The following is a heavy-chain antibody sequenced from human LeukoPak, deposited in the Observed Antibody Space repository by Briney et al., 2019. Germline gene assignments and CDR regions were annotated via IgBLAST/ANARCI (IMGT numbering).Heavy chain of an antibody. CDR3: ARSYEWLALTHVDY. V-gene: IGHV1-2*02. CDR2: INPNSGGT. J-gene: IGHJ4*02. Sequence: ASVKVSCKASGYTFTGYYMHWVRQAPGQGLEWMGWINPNSGGTNYAQKFQGRVTMTRDTSISTAYMELSRLRSDDTAVYYCARSYEWLALTHVDYWGQGTLVTVSS. D-gene: IGHD6-19*01. CDR1: GYTFTGYY.